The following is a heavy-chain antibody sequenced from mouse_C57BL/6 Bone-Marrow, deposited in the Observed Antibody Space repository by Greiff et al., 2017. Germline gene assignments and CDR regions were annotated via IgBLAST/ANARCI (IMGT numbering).Heavy chain of an antibody. CDR1: GFSLSTSGMG. J-gene: IGHJ3*01. V-gene: IGHV8-12*01. Sequence: QVTLKESGPGLLQSSQTLSLTCSFSGFSLSTSGMGVSWIRQPSGKGLEWLAHIYWDDDKRYNPSLKSRLTISKDTSRNQVFLKITSVDTADTATYYCARGLYYGNYVAFAYWGQGTLVTVSA. CDR2: IYWDDDK. CDR3: ARGLYYGNYVAFAY. D-gene: IGHD2-1*01.